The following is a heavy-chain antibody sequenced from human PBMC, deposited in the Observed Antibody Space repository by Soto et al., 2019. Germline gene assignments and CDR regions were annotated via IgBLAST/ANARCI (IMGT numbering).Heavy chain of an antibody. J-gene: IGHJ3*02. V-gene: IGHV1-8*01. CDR2: MNPNSGNT. D-gene: IGHD3-3*01. CDR3: ARGRRITIFGVVIMDAFDI. Sequence: ASVTVSCKASGYTFTRYDINWVRQATGQGLEWMGWMNPNSGNTGYAQKFQGRVTMTRNTSISTAYMELSSLRSEDTAVYYCARGRRITIFGVVIMDAFDIWGQGTMVTVSS. CDR1: GYTFTRYD.